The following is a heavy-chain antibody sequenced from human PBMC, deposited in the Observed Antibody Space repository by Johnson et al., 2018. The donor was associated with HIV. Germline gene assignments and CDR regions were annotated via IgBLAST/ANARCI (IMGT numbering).Heavy chain of an antibody. CDR3: ARRFFPGITVALDAFDI. CDR1: GFNFSSNW. V-gene: IGHV3-7*05. Sequence: VQLVESGGGLVQPGGSLRLSCTATGFNFSSNWMNWVRQAPGKGLEWVANIKQDGSEKYYADSVKGRFTISRDNSKNTLYLQMNSLRVEDTALYYCARRFFPGITVALDAFDIWGQGTMVTVSS. J-gene: IGHJ3*02. CDR2: IKQDGSEK. D-gene: IGHD6-19*01.